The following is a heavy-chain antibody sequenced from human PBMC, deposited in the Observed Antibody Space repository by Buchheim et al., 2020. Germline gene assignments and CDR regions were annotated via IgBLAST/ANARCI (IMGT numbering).Heavy chain of an antibody. CDR2: ISSGGSTT. V-gene: IGHV3-11*01. J-gene: IGHJ4*02. CDR1: GFTFSDHY. Sequence: QVQLVESGGGLVKPGGPLRLSCAASGFTFSDHYMSWIRQAPGKGLEWVSYISSGGSTTYYADSVQGRFTISRDNAKNSLYLQMNSLRGDDTAVYYCARDLEATQNFDYWGQGTL. CDR3: ARDLEATQNFDY.